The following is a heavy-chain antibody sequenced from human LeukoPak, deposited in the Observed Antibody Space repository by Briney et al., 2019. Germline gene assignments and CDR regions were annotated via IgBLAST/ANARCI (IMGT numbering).Heavy chain of an antibody. V-gene: IGHV3-23*01. CDR2: VSNGGGST. CDR3: ARDLGGYDKTSDY. CDR1: GFTFSTYA. J-gene: IGHJ4*02. Sequence: GGSLRLSCAGSGFTFSTYAMNWVRQAPGKGLEWVSGVSNGGGSTHYADSVKGRFTISRDNSKNTVYLHMNSLRAEDTAVYYCARDLGGYDKTSDYWGQGTLVTVSS. D-gene: IGHD5-12*01.